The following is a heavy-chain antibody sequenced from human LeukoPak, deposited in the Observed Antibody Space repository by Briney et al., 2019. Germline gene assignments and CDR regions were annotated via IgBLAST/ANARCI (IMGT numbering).Heavy chain of an antibody. CDR2: INHSGST. Sequence: SETLSLTCAVYGGSFSGYYWSWIRQPPGKGLEWIGEINHSGSTNYNPSLKSRVTISVDTSKNQLSLKLSSVTAADTAVYYCARHITMVRGIDWFDPWGQGTLVTVSS. CDR3: ARHITMVRGIDWFDP. J-gene: IGHJ5*02. D-gene: IGHD3-10*01. V-gene: IGHV4-34*01. CDR1: GGSFSGYY.